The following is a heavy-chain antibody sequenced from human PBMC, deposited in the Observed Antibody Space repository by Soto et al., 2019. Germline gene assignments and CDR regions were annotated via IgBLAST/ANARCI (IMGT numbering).Heavy chain of an antibody. CDR2: IKPDGSER. CDR3: ARLWTTVTCDY. D-gene: IGHD4-17*01. CDR1: GFTFSRSW. V-gene: IGHV3-7*04. Sequence: GGSLRLSCVASGFTFSRSWMTWVRQAPGKGLEWVANIKPDGSERNYVDSVKGRVTISRDNAKNSLYLQMTSLRAEDTAVYYCARLWTTVTCDYWRQGSLVTVSS. J-gene: IGHJ4*02.